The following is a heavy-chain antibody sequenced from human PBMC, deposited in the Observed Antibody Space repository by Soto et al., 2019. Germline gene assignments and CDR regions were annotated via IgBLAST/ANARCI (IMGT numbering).Heavy chain of an antibody. CDR3: ETRIIVVVPAASGDLDLSAS. CDR1: GFTFSSYA. V-gene: IGHV3-23*01. D-gene: IGHD2-2*01. J-gene: IGHJ5*01. CDR2: ISGSGGST. Sequence: GGSPGLTWAASGFTFSSYAMSWVRQAPGKGLEWVSAISGSGGSTYYADSVKGRFTISRDNSKNTLYLQMNSLRAEDTAVYYCETRIIVVVPAASGDLDLSASWGHETL.